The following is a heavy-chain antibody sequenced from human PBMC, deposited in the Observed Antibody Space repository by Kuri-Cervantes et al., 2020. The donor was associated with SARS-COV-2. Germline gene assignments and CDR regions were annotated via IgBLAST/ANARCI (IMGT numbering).Heavy chain of an antibody. V-gene: IGHV1-18*01. CDR2: ISANTGKT. CDR3: ARDEPEGATRD. J-gene: IGHJ4*02. CDR1: GYTFTNDG. D-gene: IGHD1-26*01. Sequence: ASVKVSCKASGYTFTNDGINWVRQAPGQGLEWVGWISANTGKTDYAPKFQGRVTMTRDTSARTAYMDLRSLRSDDTAVYYCARDEPEGATRDWGQGTLVTVSS.